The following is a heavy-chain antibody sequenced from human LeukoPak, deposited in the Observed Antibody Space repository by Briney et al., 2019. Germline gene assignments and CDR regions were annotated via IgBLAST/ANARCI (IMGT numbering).Heavy chain of an antibody. J-gene: IGHJ4*02. CDR2: IIPIFGTA. CDR1: GYTFTGYY. CDR3: ASNYGSGSSFDY. Sequence: SVKVSCKASGYTFTGYYMHWVRQAPGQGLEWMGGIIPIFGTANYAQKFQGRVTITADESTSTAYMELSSLRSEDTAVYYCASNYGSGSSFDYWGQGTLVTVSS. V-gene: IGHV1-69*13. D-gene: IGHD3-10*01.